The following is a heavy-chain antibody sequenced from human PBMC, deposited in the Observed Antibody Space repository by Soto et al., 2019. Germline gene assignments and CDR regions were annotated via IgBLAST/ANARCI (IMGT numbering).Heavy chain of an antibody. CDR3: ARAVGVAIDY. CDR2: IYYSGST. J-gene: IGHJ4*02. CDR1: GGSISSYY. D-gene: IGHD2-21*01. Sequence: QVQLQESGPGLVKPSETLSLTCTVSGGSISSYYWSWIRQPPGKGLEWIGYIYYSGSTNYNPSLKSRVTISVDTSKNQFSLKLSSVTAADTAVYYCARAVGVAIDYWGQGTLVTVSS. V-gene: IGHV4-59*01.